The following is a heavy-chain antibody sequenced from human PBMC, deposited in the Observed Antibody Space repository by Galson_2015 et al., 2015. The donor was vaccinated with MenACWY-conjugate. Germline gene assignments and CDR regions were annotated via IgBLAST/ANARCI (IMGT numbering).Heavy chain of an antibody. CDR2: ISSSSRYI. Sequence: SLRLSCAASGFRLRDHYMGWIRQAPGKGLEWISYISSSSRYINYADSVKGRFSIFRDNAEDSLYLQMNSLRGDDTAVYYCARVASTRGYSYGFDNWGQGTLVTVSS. J-gene: IGHJ4*02. V-gene: IGHV3-11*06. D-gene: IGHD5-18*01. CDR3: ARVASTRGYSYGFDN. CDR1: GFRLRDHY.